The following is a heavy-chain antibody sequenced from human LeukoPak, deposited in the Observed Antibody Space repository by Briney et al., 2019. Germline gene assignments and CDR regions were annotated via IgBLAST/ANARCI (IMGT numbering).Heavy chain of an antibody. Sequence: WASVKVSCKTSGYTFTTYAISWVRQAPGQGLECMGIINPSGGSTSYAQKFQGRVTMTRDMSTSTAYMELSSLRSEDTAVYYCASVGSNYDILTGYYRYYFDYWGQGTLVTVSS. J-gene: IGHJ4*02. V-gene: IGHV1-46*01. CDR2: INPSGGST. CDR3: ASVGSNYDILTGYYRYYFDY. D-gene: IGHD3-9*01. CDR1: GYTFTTYA.